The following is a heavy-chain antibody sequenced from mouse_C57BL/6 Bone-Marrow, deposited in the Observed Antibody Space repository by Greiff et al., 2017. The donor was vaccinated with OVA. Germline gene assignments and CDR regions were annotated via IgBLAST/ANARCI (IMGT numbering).Heavy chain of an antibody. Sequence: EVKLMESGGGLVQPGGSLKLSCAASGFTFSDYYMYWVRQTPEKRLEWVAYISNGGGSTYYPDTVKGRFTISRDNAKNTLYLQMSRLKSEDTAMYYCARHEKEAMDYWGQGTSVTVSS. CDR3: ARHEKEAMDY. J-gene: IGHJ4*01. CDR2: ISNGGGST. V-gene: IGHV5-12*01. CDR1: GFTFSDYY.